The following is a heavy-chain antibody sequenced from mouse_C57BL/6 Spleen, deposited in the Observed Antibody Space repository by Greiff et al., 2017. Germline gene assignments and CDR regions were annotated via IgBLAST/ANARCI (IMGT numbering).Heavy chain of an antibody. Sequence: EVQLVESGGGLVKPGGSLKLSCAASGFTFSSYAMSWVRQTPEKRLEWVATISDGGSYTYYPDNVKGRFTISRDNAKNNLYLQMSHLKSEDTAMYYCARDRRYYGYAWFAYWGQGTLVTVSA. D-gene: IGHD2-2*01. CDR2: ISDGGSYT. CDR3: ARDRRYYGYAWFAY. CDR1: GFTFSSYA. V-gene: IGHV5-4*01. J-gene: IGHJ3*01.